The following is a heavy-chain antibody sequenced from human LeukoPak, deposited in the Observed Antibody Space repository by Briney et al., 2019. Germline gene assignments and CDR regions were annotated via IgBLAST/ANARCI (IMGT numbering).Heavy chain of an antibody. CDR1: GFTFSSYW. D-gene: IGHD6-19*01. V-gene: IGHV3-7*03. CDR3: ATGVRAVAWYYFDY. Sequence: GGSLRLSCAASGFTFSSYWMSWVRQAPGKGLEWVANIKQDGSEKYYVGSVKGRFTISRDNAKNSLYLQMNSLRAEDTAVYYCATGVRAVAWYYFDYWGQGTLVTVSS. CDR2: IKQDGSEK. J-gene: IGHJ4*02.